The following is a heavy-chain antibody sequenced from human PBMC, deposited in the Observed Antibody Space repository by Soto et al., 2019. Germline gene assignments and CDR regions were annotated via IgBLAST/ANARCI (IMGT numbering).Heavy chain of an antibody. CDR2: IIPIFGTA. D-gene: IGHD5-18*01. Sequence: QVQLVQSGAEVKKPGSSVKVSCKASGGTFSSYAISWVRQAPGPGLEWMGGIIPIFGTANYAQKFQGRVTITADKSTSTAYMELSSLRSEDTAVYYWVSGRIQQRRDIDYCGQGTLVTVSS. V-gene: IGHV1-69*06. CDR3: VSGRIQQRRDIDY. J-gene: IGHJ4*02. CDR1: GGTFSSYA.